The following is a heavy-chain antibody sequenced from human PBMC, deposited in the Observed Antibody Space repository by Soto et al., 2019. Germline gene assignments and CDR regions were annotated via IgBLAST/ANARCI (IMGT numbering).Heavy chain of an antibody. J-gene: IGHJ6*02. CDR1: GGSFSGYY. CDR2: INHSGST. V-gene: IGHV4-34*01. D-gene: IGHD6-19*01. CDR3: ARAYYSSGWYRYYYYGTDV. Sequence: SETLSLTCAVYGGSFSGYYWSWIRQPPGKGLEWIGEINHSGSTNYNPSLKSRVTISVDTSKNQFSLKLSSVTAADTAVYYCARAYYSSGWYRYYYYGTDVWGQGTTVTVS.